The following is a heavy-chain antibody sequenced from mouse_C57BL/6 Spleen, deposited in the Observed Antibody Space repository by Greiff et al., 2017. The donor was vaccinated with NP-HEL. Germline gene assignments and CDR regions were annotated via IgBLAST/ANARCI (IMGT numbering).Heavy chain of an antibody. J-gene: IGHJ4*01. Sequence: VQLQQPGAELVKPGASVKLSCKASGYTFTSYWMHWVKQRPGRGLEWIGRIDPNSGSTNYNEKFKSKATLTVDKSSSTAYMQLSSLTSEDSAVYYCARERVTPRGAMDYWGQGTSVTVSS. CDR3: ARERVTPRGAMDY. CDR2: IDPNSGST. D-gene: IGHD2-3*01. CDR1: GYTFTSYW. V-gene: IGHV1-62-3*01.